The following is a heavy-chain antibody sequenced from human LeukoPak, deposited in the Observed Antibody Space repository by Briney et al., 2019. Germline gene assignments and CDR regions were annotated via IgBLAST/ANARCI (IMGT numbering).Heavy chain of an antibody. CDR3: TTYLFDSSGYVLSDY. CDR1: GFTFSSYG. D-gene: IGHD3-22*01. Sequence: GGSLRLSCAASGFTFSSYGMHWVRQAPGKGLEWVAFIRYDGSNKYYADSVKGRFTISRDNSKNTLYLQMNSLKTEDTAVYYCTTYLFDSSGYVLSDYWGQGTLVTVS. J-gene: IGHJ4*02. CDR2: IRYDGSNK. V-gene: IGHV3-30*02.